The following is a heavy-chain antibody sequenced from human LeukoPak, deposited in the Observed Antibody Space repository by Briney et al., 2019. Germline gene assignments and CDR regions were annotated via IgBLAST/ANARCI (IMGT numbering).Heavy chain of an antibody. CDR3: ARGVHVYYGMDV. J-gene: IGHJ6*02. CDR2: INGDGRTT. CDR1: GFTFSDYW. Sequence: GGSLRLSCAASGFTFSDYWMHWVRQAPGKGLMWVSRINGDGRTTHYADSVKGRFTISRDNAMNTLYLQVHSLTADDTVVYYCARGVHVYYGMDVWGRGTTVTVS. V-gene: IGHV3-74*01.